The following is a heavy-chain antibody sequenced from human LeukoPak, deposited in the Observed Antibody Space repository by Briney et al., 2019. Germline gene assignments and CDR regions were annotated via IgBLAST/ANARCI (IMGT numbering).Heavy chain of an antibody. Sequence: PSETLSLTCTVSGGSISSYYWSWIRQPPGKGLEWIGSIYYSGSTYYNPSLKSRVTISVDTSKNQFSLKLSSVTAADTAVYCCARLAGTYYFDYWGKGTLVTVSS. D-gene: IGHD3-10*01. CDR2: IYYSGST. V-gene: IGHV4-59*05. CDR1: GGSISSYY. J-gene: IGHJ4*02. CDR3: ARLAGTYYFDY.